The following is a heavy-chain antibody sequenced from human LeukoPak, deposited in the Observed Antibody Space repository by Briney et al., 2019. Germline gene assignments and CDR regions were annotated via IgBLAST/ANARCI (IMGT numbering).Heavy chain of an antibody. CDR2: ISYDGSNK. CDR3: AKDRHCYDSSGLGD. Sequence: GGSLRLSCAASGFTFSSYGMHWVRQAPGKGLEWVAVISYDGSNKYYANSVKGRFTISRDNSKNTLYLQMNSLRAEDTAVYYCAKDRHCYDSSGLGDWGQGTLVTVSS. V-gene: IGHV3-30*18. CDR1: GFTFSSYG. J-gene: IGHJ4*02. D-gene: IGHD3-22*01.